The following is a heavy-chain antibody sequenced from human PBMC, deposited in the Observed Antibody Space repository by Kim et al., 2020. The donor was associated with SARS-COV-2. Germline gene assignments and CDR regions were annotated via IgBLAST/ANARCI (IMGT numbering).Heavy chain of an antibody. D-gene: IGHD2-21*01. CDR3: ARRAVIGHPPDS. Sequence: GGSLRLSCTASGFTFSSYAMHWVRQAPGKGLEYVSAISSNGGSTYYANSVKGRFTISRDNSKNTLYLQMGSLRAEDMAVYYCARRAVIGHPPDSWGQGTL. J-gene: IGHJ5*01. CDR1: GFTFSSYA. CDR2: ISSNGGST. V-gene: IGHV3-64*01.